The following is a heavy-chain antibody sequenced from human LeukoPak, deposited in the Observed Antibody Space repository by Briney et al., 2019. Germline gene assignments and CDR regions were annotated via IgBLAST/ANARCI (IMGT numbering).Heavy chain of an antibody. CDR2: IIPILGIA. CDR3: ARVVDDSRSDYFDH. CDR1: GYTFTSYG. Sequence: SVKVSCKASGYTFTSYGISWVRQAPGQGLEWMGRIIPILGIANYAQKFQGRVTITADKSTSTAYMELSSLRSEDTAVYYCARVVDDSRSDYFDHWGQGTLVTVSS. V-gene: IGHV1-69*04. D-gene: IGHD3-22*01. J-gene: IGHJ4*02.